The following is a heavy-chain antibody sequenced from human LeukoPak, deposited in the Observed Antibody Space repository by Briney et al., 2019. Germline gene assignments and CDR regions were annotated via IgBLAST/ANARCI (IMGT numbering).Heavy chain of an antibody. CDR2: ISWDGGST. CDR1: GFTFDDYT. J-gene: IGHJ4*02. Sequence: GGSLRLSCAASGFTFDDYTMHWVRQAPGKGLEWVSLISWDGGSTYYADSVKGRFTISRDNSKNSLYLQMNSLRTEDTPLYYCAKSSGRCSSTSCYMTAQFDYWGQGTLVTVSS. V-gene: IGHV3-43*01. CDR3: AKSSGRCSSTSCYMTAQFDY. D-gene: IGHD2-2*02.